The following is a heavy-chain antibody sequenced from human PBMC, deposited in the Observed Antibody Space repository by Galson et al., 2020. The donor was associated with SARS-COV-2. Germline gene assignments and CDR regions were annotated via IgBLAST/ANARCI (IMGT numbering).Heavy chain of an antibody. CDR2: IYYSGST. CDR3: ARDVGLWSGYYTGWFDP. J-gene: IGHJ5*02. CDR1: GGSISSYY. V-gene: IGHV4-59*01. D-gene: IGHD3-3*01. Sequence: SETLSLTCTVSGGSISSYYWSWIRQPPGKGLEWIGYIYYSGSTNYNPSLKSRVTISVDTSKNQFSLKLSSVTAADTAVYYCARDVGLWSGYYTGWFDPCGQGTLVTVSS.